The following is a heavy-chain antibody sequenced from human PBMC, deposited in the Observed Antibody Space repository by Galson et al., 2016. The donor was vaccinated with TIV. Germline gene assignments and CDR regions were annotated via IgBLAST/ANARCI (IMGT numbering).Heavy chain of an antibody. CDR3: VRHPWGGKEGEKDAFDI. CDR1: GYSVSGAYY. V-gene: IGHV4-38-2*01. J-gene: IGHJ3*02. CDR2: IYHNGDT. Sequence: ETLSLTCSVSGYSVSGAYYWGWIRQSPGKGLEWIGSIYHNGDTYYSSSLKGRVIISIDTSKIQFSLNLIYVTAADTAVYYCVRHPWGGKEGEKDAFDIWGQGTLVTVSS. D-gene: IGHD7-27*01.